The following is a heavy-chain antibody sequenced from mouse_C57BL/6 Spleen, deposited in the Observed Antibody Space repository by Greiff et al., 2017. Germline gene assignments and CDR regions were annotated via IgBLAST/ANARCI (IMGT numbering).Heavy chain of an antibody. D-gene: IGHD4-1*01. V-gene: IGHV5-4*03. CDR2: ISDGGSYT. CDR3: ARVGANWDYFDY. J-gene: IGHJ2*01. CDR1: GFTFSSYA. Sequence: EVKLVESGGGLVKPGGSLKLSCAASGFTFSSYAMSWVRQTPEKRLEWVATISDGGSYTYYPDNVKGRFTISRDNAKNNLYLQMSHLKSEDTAMYYCARVGANWDYFDYWGQGTTLTVSS.